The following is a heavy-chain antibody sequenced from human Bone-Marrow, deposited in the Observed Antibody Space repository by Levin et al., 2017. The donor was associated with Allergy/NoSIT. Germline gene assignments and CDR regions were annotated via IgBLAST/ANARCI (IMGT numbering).Heavy chain of an antibody. D-gene: IGHD6-13*01. CDR1: GFTFSSYG. Sequence: TGGSLRLSCAASGFTFSSYGMHWVRQAPGKGLEWVAVISYDGSNKYYADSVKGRFTISRDNSKNTLYLQMNSLRAEDTAVYYCAKERSSSSWQGVYYYYGMDVWGQGTTVTVSS. J-gene: IGHJ6*02. V-gene: IGHV3-30*18. CDR2: ISYDGSNK. CDR3: AKERSSSSWQGVYYYYGMDV.